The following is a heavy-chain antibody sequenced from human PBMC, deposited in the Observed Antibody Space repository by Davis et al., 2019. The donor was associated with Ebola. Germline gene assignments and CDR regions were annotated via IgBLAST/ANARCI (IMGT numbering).Heavy chain of an antibody. CDR3: ATSSDNSAWYLDY. J-gene: IGHJ4*02. Sequence: MPSETLSLTCTVSGGSISSYYWSWIRQPPGKGLEWIGYIYYSGSTNYNPSLKSRVTISVDESKNQFSLKLSSVSAADTAVYYCATSSDNSAWYLDYWGQGTLVTVSS. D-gene: IGHD6-19*01. CDR1: GGSISSYY. V-gene: IGHV4-59*12. CDR2: IYYSGST.